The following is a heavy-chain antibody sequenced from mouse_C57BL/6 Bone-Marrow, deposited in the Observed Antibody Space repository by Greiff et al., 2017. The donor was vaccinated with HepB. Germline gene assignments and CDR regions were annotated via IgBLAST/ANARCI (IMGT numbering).Heavy chain of an antibody. CDR3: ARPKLGRGYYFDY. CDR2: ISNGGGST. V-gene: IGHV5-12*01. J-gene: IGHJ2*01. D-gene: IGHD4-1*01. CDR1: GFTFSDYY. Sequence: EVQVVESGGGLVQPGGSLKLSCAASGFTFSDYYMYWVRQTPEKRLEWVAYISNGGGSTYYPDTVKGRFTISRDNAKNTLYLQMSRLKSEDTAMYYCARPKLGRGYYFDYWGQGTTLTVSS.